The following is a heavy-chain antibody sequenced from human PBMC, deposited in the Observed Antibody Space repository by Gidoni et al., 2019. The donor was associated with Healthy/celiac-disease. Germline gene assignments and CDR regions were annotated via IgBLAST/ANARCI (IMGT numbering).Heavy chain of an antibody. CDR2: ISSSSSYT. D-gene: IGHD3-10*01. J-gene: IGHJ5*02. Sequence: QVQLVESGGGLVKPGGSLRLSCAASGFTFRDYYMRWIRQAPGKGLEWVSYISSSSSYTNYADSVKGRFTISRDNAKNSLYLQMNSLRAEDTAVYYCARDHRGTYYYGSGSPYNWFDPWGQGTLVTVSS. CDR1: GFTFRDYY. CDR3: ARDHRGTYYYGSGSPYNWFDP. V-gene: IGHV3-11*05.